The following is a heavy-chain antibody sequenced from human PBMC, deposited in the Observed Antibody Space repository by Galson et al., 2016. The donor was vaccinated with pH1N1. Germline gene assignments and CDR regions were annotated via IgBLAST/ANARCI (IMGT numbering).Heavy chain of an antibody. CDR2: IIPIFGIT. CDR1: GGTFSNSA. J-gene: IGHJ6*02. CDR3: ASGGYGSLGGIGDV. D-gene: IGHD6-6*01. Sequence: SVKVSCKASGGTFSNSAINWVRQAPGKGLEWMGGIIPIFGITNYAQKFLGRVTITADRSTSTAYMELSSLTSEDTAVYYCASGGYGSLGGIGDVWGQGTTVTVSS. V-gene: IGHV1-69*10.